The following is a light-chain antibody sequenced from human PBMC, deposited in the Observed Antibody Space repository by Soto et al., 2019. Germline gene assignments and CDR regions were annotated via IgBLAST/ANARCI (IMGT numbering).Light chain of an antibody. V-gene: IGKV3-20*01. Sequence: EIVLTQSAGTLSSSPGERATLSCRASQSVGSYLGWYQQKPGQAPRLLIYDASNRATGIPARFSGSGSGTDSTLTISRLEPEDFAVYYCQQYGSSGTFGQGTKVDIK. CDR1: QSVGSY. CDR3: QQYGSSGT. J-gene: IGKJ1*01. CDR2: DAS.